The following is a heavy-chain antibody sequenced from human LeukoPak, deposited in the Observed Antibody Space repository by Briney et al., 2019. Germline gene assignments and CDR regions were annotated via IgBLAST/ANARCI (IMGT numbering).Heavy chain of an antibody. D-gene: IGHD2-15*01. CDR1: GASISSGAFP. Sequence: SETLSLTCTVSGASISSGAFPWTWIRQPPGKDLEWMGYIHFSDATYYRTSLKGRITISIDRPKNQFSLNLNSVTAADTAVYYCARLHADSYFFDHWGQGRLVTVSS. CDR3: ARLHADSYFFDH. V-gene: IGHV4-30-2*01. CDR2: IHFSDAT. J-gene: IGHJ4*02.